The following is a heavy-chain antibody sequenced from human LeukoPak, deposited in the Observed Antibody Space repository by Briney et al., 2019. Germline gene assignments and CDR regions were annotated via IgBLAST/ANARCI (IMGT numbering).Heavy chain of an antibody. CDR2: ISGSGGST. J-gene: IGHJ6*03. V-gene: IGHV3-23*01. CDR3: ARGSGYSYGFYYYYMDV. CDR1: GFTFSSYA. D-gene: IGHD5-18*01. Sequence: PGGSLRLSCAASGFTFSSYAMSWVRQAPGKGLEWVSAISGSGGSTYYADSVKGRFTISRDNSKNTLYLQMNSLRAEDTAVYYCARGSGYSYGFYYYYMDVWGKGTTVTVSS.